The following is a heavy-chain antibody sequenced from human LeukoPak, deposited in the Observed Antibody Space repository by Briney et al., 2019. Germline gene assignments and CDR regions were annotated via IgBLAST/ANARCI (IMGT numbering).Heavy chain of an antibody. CDR2: MSSDETNI. V-gene: IGHV3-30*18. Sequence: GGSLRLSCATSGFTFSNYGMHWVRQAPGKELEWVAVMSSDETNIRYGDSVRGRFTVSGDNAKNTVYLQMNSLGADDTAVYYCAKDPYRVVFATGNYLDPWGQGTLVTVSS. J-gene: IGHJ5*02. D-gene: IGHD2-15*01. CDR1: GFTFSNYG. CDR3: AKDPYRVVFATGNYLDP.